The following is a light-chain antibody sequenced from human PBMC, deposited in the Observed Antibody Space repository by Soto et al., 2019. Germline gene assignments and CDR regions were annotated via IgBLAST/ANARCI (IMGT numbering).Light chain of an antibody. V-gene: IGKV3-20*01. Sequence: EIVLTQSPGTLSLSPGERATLSCRASQSVSGNYLAWYQQKPGQSPRLLIYGSSDRATGIPDRFSGSGSGTDFAFTITRVEPEDFAVYYCQQYGSSPPYTFGQGTKLEIK. J-gene: IGKJ2*01. CDR2: GSS. CDR1: QSVSGNY. CDR3: QQYGSSPPYT.